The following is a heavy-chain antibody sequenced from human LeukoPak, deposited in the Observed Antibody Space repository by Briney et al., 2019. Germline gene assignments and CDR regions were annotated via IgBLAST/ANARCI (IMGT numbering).Heavy chain of an antibody. V-gene: IGHV4-59*08. J-gene: IGHJ4*01. Sequence: SETLSLTCSVSGASIRPYYWSWLRQPPGRGLEWIGFMYYSGTRNYNPSLSSRITISVDTSKNQFSLKLNSVTASDTAVYYCARLSRSGGSCSCLFHYWGHGTLVTVSS. CDR2: MYYSGTR. CDR3: ARLSRSGGSCSCLFHY. CDR1: GASIRPYY. D-gene: IGHD2-15*01.